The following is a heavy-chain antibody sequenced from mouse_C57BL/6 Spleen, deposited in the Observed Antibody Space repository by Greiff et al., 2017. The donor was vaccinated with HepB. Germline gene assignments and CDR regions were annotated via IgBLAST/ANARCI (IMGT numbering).Heavy chain of an antibody. J-gene: IGHJ4*01. Sequence: QVQLKQPGAELVKPGASVKLSCKASGYTFTSYWMHWVKQRPGQGLEWIGMIHPNSGSTNYNEKFKSKATLTVDKSSSTAYMQLSSLTSEDSAVYYCAPYDFPHVDYAMDYWGQGTSVTVSS. D-gene: IGHD2-4*01. V-gene: IGHV1-64*01. CDR3: APYDFPHVDYAMDY. CDR1: GYTFTSYW. CDR2: IHPNSGST.